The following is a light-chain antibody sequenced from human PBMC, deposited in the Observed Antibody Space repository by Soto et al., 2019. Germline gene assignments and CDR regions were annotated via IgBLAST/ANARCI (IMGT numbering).Light chain of an antibody. CDR2: GAS. CDR3: QQYNDSFPFT. Sequence: EIVMTQSPATLSVSPGERATLSCRASQSVSSNLAWYQQKPGQAPRLLIYGASTRATGIPARFSGSGSGTEFTLTISSLQSEDFAVYYCQQYNDSFPFTFGQGTKLEI. CDR1: QSVSSN. J-gene: IGKJ2*01. V-gene: IGKV3-15*01.